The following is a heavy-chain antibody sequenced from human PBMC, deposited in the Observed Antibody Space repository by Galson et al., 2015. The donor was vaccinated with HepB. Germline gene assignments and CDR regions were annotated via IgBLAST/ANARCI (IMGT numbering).Heavy chain of an antibody. Sequence: SVKVSCKASGVTFSSLAISWVRQAPGQGLQWMGGIIPIFGTANYAQRFQGRVTFTTDESTSTAYMELSSLTSEDTAVYYCARPIAVAEPAPFDSWGQGTLVTVSS. D-gene: IGHD6-19*01. CDR1: GVTFSSLA. V-gene: IGHV1-69*05. J-gene: IGHJ4*02. CDR2: IIPIFGTA. CDR3: ARPIAVAEPAPFDS.